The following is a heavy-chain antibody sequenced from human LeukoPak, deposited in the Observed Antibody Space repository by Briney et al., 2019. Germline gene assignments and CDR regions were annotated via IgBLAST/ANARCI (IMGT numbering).Heavy chain of an antibody. CDR1: GFIFSSYP. V-gene: IGHV3-30*04. D-gene: IGHD3-10*01. CDR3: ARSSTSFLRAVIDN. J-gene: IGHJ4*02. Sequence: HPGGSLRLSCAASGFIFSSYPMHWVRQPPGKGLEWVAVISYDGSEKYYADSVKGRFTFSRDNSKNTLYLQMNSLRAEDTAVYYCARSSTSFLRAVIDNWGQGTLVPVSS. CDR2: ISYDGSEK.